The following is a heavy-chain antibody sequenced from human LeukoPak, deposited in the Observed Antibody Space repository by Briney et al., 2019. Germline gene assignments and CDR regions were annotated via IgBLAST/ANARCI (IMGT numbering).Heavy chain of an antibody. CDR1: GYIFSTYW. CDR3: ARIMVGATGDY. J-gene: IGHJ4*02. Sequence: GESLKISFKGSGYIFSTYWIAWVRHMPGKGLEWMGVIYPGDSETRYSPSFQGQVTISADKSISTAYLQWSSLKASDTAVYYCARIMVGATGDYWGQGTLVTVSS. V-gene: IGHV5-51*01. D-gene: IGHD1-26*01. CDR2: IYPGDSET.